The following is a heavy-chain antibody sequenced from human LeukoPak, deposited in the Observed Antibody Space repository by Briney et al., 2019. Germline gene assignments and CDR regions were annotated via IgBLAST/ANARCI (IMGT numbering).Heavy chain of an antibody. CDR2: ISTTSRTI. CDR1: GFTLSSYS. CDR3: ARAGHADSFDY. Sequence: TGGSLRLSCAASGFTLSSYSMNWVRQAPGKGLEWVSYISTTSRTIHYADSVKGRFTISRDNAKNSLYLQMNSLRAEDTAVYYCARAGHADSFDYWGQGALVTVSS. J-gene: IGHJ4*02. V-gene: IGHV3-48*01. D-gene: IGHD2-21*01.